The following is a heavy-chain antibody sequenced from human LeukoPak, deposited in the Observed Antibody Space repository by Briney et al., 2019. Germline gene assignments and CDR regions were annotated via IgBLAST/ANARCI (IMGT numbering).Heavy chain of an antibody. Sequence: ASVKVSCKASGYTFTSYAMNWVRQAPGQGLEWMGWINPNSGGTNYAQKFQGRVTMTRDTSISTAYMELRSLRSDDTAVYYCARAPKALVYFDYWGQGTLVPVSS. CDR3: ARAPKALVYFDY. CDR1: GYTFTSYA. V-gene: IGHV1-2*02. D-gene: IGHD2-8*02. CDR2: INPNSGGT. J-gene: IGHJ4*02.